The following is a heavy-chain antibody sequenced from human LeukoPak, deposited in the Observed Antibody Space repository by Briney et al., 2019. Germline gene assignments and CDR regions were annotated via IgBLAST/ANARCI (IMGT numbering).Heavy chain of an antibody. CDR3: AKPFSPYGSGSPYYFDY. CDR1: GFTYSSYA. D-gene: IGHD3-10*01. J-gene: IGHJ4*02. Sequence: GGSLRLSRTASGFTYSSYAMHWVRQAPGKGLEWVAVISYDGSNKYYTDSVKGRFTISRDNSKNTLYLQMNSLRAEDTAVYYCAKPFSPYGSGSPYYFDYWGQGTLVTVSS. CDR2: ISYDGSNK. V-gene: IGHV3-30-3*02.